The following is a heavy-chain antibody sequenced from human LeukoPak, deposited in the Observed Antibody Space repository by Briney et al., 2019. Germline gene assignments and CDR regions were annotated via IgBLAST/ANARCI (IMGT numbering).Heavy chain of an antibody. V-gene: IGHV1-2*02. CDR1: GYTFTGHY. D-gene: IGHD1-1*01. CDR3: ARVKTATRDYFDY. CDR2: INPNTGGT. J-gene: IGHJ4*02. Sequence: ASVKVSCKASGYTFTGHYLHWVRQAPGQGLEWMGWINPNTGGTHYSQKFQGRVTMTRDTSISTAYMELSRLTYDDTAVYHCARVKTATRDYFDYWGQGTLATVSS.